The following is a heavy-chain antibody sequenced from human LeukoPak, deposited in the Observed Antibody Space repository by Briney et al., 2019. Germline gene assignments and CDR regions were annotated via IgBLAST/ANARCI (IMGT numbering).Heavy chain of an antibody. CDR3: AKDGFDYDGSGGIGDAFDI. Sequence: GGSLRLSCAASGFTFSSYAMSWVRQAPGKGLEWVSAISGSGGSTYYADSVKGRFTISRDNSKNTLYLQMNSLRAEDTAVYYCAKDGFDYDGSGGIGDAFDIWGQGTMVTVSS. V-gene: IGHV3-23*01. CDR1: GFTFSSYA. D-gene: IGHD3-22*01. CDR2: ISGSGGST. J-gene: IGHJ3*02.